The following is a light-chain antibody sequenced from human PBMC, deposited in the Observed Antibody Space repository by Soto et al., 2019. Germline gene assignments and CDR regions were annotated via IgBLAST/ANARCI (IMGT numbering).Light chain of an antibody. Sequence: QSVLTQPPSVSAAPGQKVTISCSGSSSNIGNNYVSWYQQLPGTAPKLLIYENNKRPSGIPDRFSGSKSGTSATLGITGLQTGDEADYYRGTWDSSLSASYVFGTGTKVTVL. V-gene: IGLV1-51*02. CDR2: ENN. CDR3: GTWDSSLSASYV. J-gene: IGLJ1*01. CDR1: SSNIGNNY.